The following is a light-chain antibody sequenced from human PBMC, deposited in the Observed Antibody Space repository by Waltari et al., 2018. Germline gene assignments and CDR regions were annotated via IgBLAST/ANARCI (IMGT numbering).Light chain of an antibody. J-gene: IGKJ4*01. V-gene: IGKV1-5*03. CDR3: QQYNSYSLLT. CDR2: KAS. CDR1: QSISNW. Sequence: DIQMTQSPSTLSASVADRVTITCRASQSISNWLAWYQQKPGKAPKLLIYKASTLESGVPSRFGGSGSGTEFTLTISSLQPDDFATYYCQQYNSYSLLTFGGGTKVEIK.